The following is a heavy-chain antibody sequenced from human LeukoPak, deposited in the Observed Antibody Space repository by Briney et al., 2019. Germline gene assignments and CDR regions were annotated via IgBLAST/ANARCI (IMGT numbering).Heavy chain of an antibody. CDR3: ARAPRGYCSSTSCYSYYYYGMDV. D-gene: IGHD2-2*02. CDR1: GFTFSSYA. Sequence: GGSLRLSCAASGFTFSSYAMSWVRQAPGKGLEWVSAISGSGGSTYYADSVKGRFTISRDNSKNTLYLQMNSLRAEDTAVYYCARAPRGYCSSTSCYSYYYYGMDVWGQGTTVTVSS. CDR2: ISGSGGST. J-gene: IGHJ6*02. V-gene: IGHV3-23*01.